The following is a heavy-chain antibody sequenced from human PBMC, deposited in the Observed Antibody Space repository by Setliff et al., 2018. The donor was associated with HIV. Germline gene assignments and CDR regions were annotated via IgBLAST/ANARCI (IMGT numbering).Heavy chain of an antibody. V-gene: IGHV1-18*01. CDR2: ISAYIGHT. D-gene: IGHD6-19*01. J-gene: IGHJ6*02. CDR3: ARLGSGWSDSYYYAMDI. CDR1: GYTFTSYG. Sequence: ASVKVSCKASGYTFTSYGISWVRQAPGQGLEWMGWISAYIGHTNYAQNFLGRVTMTIDTSTSRAYMELRSLRSDDTAMYFCARLGSGWSDSYYYAMDIWGQGTTVTVSS.